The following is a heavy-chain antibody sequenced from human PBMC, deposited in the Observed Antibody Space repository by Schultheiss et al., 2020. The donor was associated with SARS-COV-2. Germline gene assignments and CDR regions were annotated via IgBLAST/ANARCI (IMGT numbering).Heavy chain of an antibody. Sequence: SQTLSLTCTVSGGSISSGGYYWSWIRQHPGKGLEWIGYIYHSGSTYYNPSLKSRITISLDTSKNQFSLQLSSVTAADTAVYYCANLHMSGPYNWFDPWGQGTLVTVSS. D-gene: IGHD2-21*01. CDR3: ANLHMSGPYNWFDP. J-gene: IGHJ5*02. CDR2: IYHSGST. CDR1: GGSISSGGYY. V-gene: IGHV4-31*03.